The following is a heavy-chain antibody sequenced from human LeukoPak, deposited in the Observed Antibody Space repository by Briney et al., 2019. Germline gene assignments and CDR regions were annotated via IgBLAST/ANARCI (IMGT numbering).Heavy chain of an antibody. V-gene: IGHV3-23*01. CDR1: GFTFSSYA. D-gene: IGHD6-13*01. CDR3: AKAHSSSWYYFDY. J-gene: IGHJ4*02. CDR2: ISGSGDNT. Sequence: GGSLRLSCAASGFTFSSYAMSWVRQAPGKGLEWVSIISGSGDNTYYADSMKGRFTISRDNSKNTLYLQMNSLRAEDTAVYYCAKAHSSSWYYFDYWGQGALVTVSS.